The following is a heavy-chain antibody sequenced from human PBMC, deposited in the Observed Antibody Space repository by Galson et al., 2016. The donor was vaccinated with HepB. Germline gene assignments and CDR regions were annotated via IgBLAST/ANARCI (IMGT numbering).Heavy chain of an antibody. V-gene: IGHV1-69*13. D-gene: IGHD3-16*02. Sequence: SVKVSCKASGGTFSSHTISWVRQAPGQGLEWMGGIIPISVTTKYAQKFQGRVTISADESTTTAYMELSSLRSEDTAVYYCARVGGDVWGLYRSPRAFDVWGQGTMVTVSS. CDR2: IIPISVTT. J-gene: IGHJ3*01. CDR1: GGTFSSHT. CDR3: ARVGGDVWGLYRSPRAFDV.